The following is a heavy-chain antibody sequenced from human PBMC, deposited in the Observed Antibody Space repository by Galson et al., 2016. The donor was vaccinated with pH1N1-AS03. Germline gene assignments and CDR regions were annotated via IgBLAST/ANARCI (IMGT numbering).Heavy chain of an antibody. Sequence: SVKVSCKASGYRFNIYDMHWVRQAAGKRLEWMGWINPGNGNTKYSQKFQGRITITRDTSASTAFMELSSLKSEDTAVYYCTRVRCGNAVAGAAWQHWGQGTLVTVSS. CDR1: GYRFNIYD. V-gene: IGHV1-3*01. D-gene: IGHD6-19*01. J-gene: IGHJ4*02. CDR2: INPGNGNT. CDR3: TRVRCGNAVAGAAWQH.